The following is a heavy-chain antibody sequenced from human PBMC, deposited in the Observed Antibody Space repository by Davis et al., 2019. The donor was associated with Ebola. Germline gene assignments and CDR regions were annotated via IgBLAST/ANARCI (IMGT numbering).Heavy chain of an antibody. J-gene: IGHJ5*02. CDR2: IIPIFGTA. CDR1: GFSFSDSW. Sequence: GGSLRLSCAASGFSFSDSWMHWVRQAPGQGLEWMGGIIPIFGTANYAQKFQGRVTITADESTSTAYMELSSLRSEDTAVYYCARMTVVAAFSWFDPWGQGTLVTVSS. CDR3: ARMTVVAAFSWFDP. D-gene: IGHD2-15*01. V-gene: IGHV1-69*01.